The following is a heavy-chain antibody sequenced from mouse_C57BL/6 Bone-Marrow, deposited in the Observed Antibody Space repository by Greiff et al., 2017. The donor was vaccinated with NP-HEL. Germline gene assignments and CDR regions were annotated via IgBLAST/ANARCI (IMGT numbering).Heavy chain of an antibody. CDR3: AKEGYDGYYVDV. CDR1: GYAFSSSW. CDR2: IYPGDGDT. J-gene: IGHJ1*03. Sequence: VQGVESGPELVKPGASVKISCKASGYAFSSSWMNWVKQRPGKGLEWIGRIYPGDGDTNYNGKFKGKATLTADKSSSTAYMQLSSLTSEDSAVYFCAKEGYDGYYVDVWGTGTTVTVSS. D-gene: IGHD2-3*01. V-gene: IGHV1-82*01.